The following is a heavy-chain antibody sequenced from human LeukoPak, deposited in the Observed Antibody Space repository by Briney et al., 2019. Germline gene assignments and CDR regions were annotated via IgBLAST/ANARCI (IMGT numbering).Heavy chain of an antibody. CDR2: ISGSGGST. CDR1: GFTFSSYA. V-gene: IGHV3-23*01. Sequence: GGSLRLSCAASGFTFSSYAMSWVRQAPGKGLEWVSAISGSGGSTYYADPVKGRFTISRDNSKDTLYLQMNSLRAEDTAVYYCAKGTAAAGPNWFDPWGQGTLVTVSS. D-gene: IGHD6-13*01. CDR3: AKGTAAAGPNWFDP. J-gene: IGHJ5*02.